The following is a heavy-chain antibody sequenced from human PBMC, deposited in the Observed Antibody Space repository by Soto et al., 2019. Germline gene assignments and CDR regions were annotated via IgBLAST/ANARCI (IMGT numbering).Heavy chain of an antibody. D-gene: IGHD2-15*01. Sequence: QVQLQESGPGLVKPSQTLSLTCTVSGGSISSGGYYWSWIRQHPGKGLEWIGYIYYSGSTYYNPSLTSGVTLSVDTSKNQFSLKLSSVTAADTAVYYCARDRVVVVAATLSWYFDLWGRGTLVTVSS. CDR3: ARDRVVVVAATLSWYFDL. V-gene: IGHV4-31*03. J-gene: IGHJ2*01. CDR1: GGSISSGGYY. CDR2: IYYSGST.